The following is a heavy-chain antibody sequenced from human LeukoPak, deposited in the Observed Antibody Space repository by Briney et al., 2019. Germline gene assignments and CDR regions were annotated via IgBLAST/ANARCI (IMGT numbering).Heavy chain of an antibody. J-gene: IGHJ1*01. Sequence: ASVKASCKASGYTFTSYGISWVRQAPGQGLEWMGWISAYNGNTNYAQKLQGRVTMTTDTSTSTAYMELRSLRSDDTAVYYCARVELAVAGPEYFQHWGQGTLVTVSS. V-gene: IGHV1-18*01. D-gene: IGHD6-19*01. CDR2: ISAYNGNT. CDR3: ARVELAVAGPEYFQH. CDR1: GYTFTSYG.